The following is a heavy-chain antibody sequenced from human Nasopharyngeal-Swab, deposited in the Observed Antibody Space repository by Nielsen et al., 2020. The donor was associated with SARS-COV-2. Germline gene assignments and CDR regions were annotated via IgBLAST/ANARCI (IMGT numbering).Heavy chain of an antibody. J-gene: IGHJ5*02. CDR3: ASDPNGYNP. V-gene: IGHV3-9*01. CDR2: ISWNSGSI. CDR1: GFTFDDYA. Sequence: SLRLSCAASGFTFDDYAMHWVRQAPGKGLEWVSGISWNSGSIGYADSVKGRFTISRDNAKNSLYLQMNSLRAEDTALYYCASDPNGYNPWGQGTLVTVSS. D-gene: IGHD5-24*01.